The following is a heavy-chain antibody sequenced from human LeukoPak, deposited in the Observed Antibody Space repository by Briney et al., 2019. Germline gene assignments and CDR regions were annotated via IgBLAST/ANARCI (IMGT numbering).Heavy chain of an antibody. V-gene: IGHV4-59*01. Sequence: PSETLSLTCTVSGGSSSSYYWSWIRQPPGKGLEWIGYIYYSGNTNYNPSLKSRVSILVDTSKNQFSLRLSSVTAADTAVYYCARSGGDRVEMPTIIDYWGQGTLVTASS. CDR3: ARSGGDRVEMPTIIDY. D-gene: IGHD5-24*01. CDR2: IYYSGNT. CDR1: GGSSSSYY. J-gene: IGHJ4*02.